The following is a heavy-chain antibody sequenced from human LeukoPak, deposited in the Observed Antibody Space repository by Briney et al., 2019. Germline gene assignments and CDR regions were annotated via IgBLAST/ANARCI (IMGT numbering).Heavy chain of an antibody. CDR2: IKQDGREK. J-gene: IGHJ6*03. V-gene: IGHV3-7*01. Sequence: GSLRLSCAASGFTFSSYWMSWVRQAPGKGLEWVANIKQDGREKYYVASVKGRFTISRDNAKNSLYLQMNSLRAEDTAVYYCARDNRGSVSLRFLEWLSLGDYYMDVWGKGTTVTVSS. CDR1: GFTFSSYW. CDR3: ARDNRGSVSLRFLEWLSLGDYYMDV. D-gene: IGHD3-3*01.